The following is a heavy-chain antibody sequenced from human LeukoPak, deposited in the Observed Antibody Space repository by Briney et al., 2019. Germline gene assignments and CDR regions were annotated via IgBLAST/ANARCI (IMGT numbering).Heavy chain of an antibody. V-gene: IGHV1-69*06. CDR2: IIPIFGTA. Sequence: GSSVKVSCKASGGTFSSYAISWVRQAPGQGLEGMGGIIPIFGTANYAQKFQGRVTITADKSTSTAYMELSSLRSEDTAVYYCAREGSSWYGNYFDYWGQGTLVTVSS. CDR3: AREGSSWYGNYFDY. CDR1: GGTFSSYA. D-gene: IGHD2-15*01. J-gene: IGHJ4*02.